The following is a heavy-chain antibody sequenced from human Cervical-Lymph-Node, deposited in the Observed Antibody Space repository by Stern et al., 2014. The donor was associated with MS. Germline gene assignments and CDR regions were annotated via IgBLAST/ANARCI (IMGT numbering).Heavy chain of an antibody. CDR1: GFTFSSYS. V-gene: IGHV3-21*01. CDR2: ISSSSSYI. Sequence: EVQLLESGGGLVKPGGSLRLSCAASGFTFSSYSMKWVRQAPGKGLEWVSSISSSSSYIYYADSVKGRFTISRDNAKNSLYLQMNSLRAEDTAVYYCARLSYYYDSSGLDYWGQGTLVTVSS. J-gene: IGHJ4*02. CDR3: ARLSYYYDSSGLDY. D-gene: IGHD3-22*01.